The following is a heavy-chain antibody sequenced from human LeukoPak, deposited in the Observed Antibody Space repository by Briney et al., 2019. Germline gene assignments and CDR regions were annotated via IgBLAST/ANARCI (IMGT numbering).Heavy chain of an antibody. CDR2: ISNSGRTI. V-gene: IGHV3-48*01. D-gene: IGHD6-13*01. J-gene: IGHJ4*02. Sequence: GGSLRLSCATSGFTFSYYSMHWVRQAPGRGLEWVSYISNSGRTIYYADSVKGRFTISRDNAKNSVYLQMNSLRAEDTAVYYCPRDGSDYWGQGTLVTVSS. CDR1: GFTFSYYS. CDR3: PRDGSDY.